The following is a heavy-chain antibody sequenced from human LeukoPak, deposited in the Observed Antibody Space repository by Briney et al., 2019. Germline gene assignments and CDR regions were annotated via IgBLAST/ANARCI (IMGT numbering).Heavy chain of an antibody. V-gene: IGHV3-23*01. J-gene: IGHJ4*02. Sequence: GGSLRLSCAASGFTFSNYAMIWVRQAPGKGLEWVSGISGSGGSTYDADSVKGRFTISRDNSRDTVYLQMSSLRADDTAIYYCVKNFEITPYYFDYWGQGTLVTVSS. CDR3: VKNFEITPYYFDY. CDR1: GFTFSNYA. CDR2: ISGSGGST. D-gene: IGHD3-9*01.